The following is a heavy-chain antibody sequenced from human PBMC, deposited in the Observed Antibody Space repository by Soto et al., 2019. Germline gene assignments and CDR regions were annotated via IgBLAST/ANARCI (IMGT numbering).Heavy chain of an antibody. V-gene: IGHV4-30-4*01. CDR3: ARSGTTVHPGYYYYGMDV. D-gene: IGHD4-4*01. Sequence: SETLSLTCTVSGGSISSGDYYWSWIRQPPGKGLEWIGYIYYSGSTYYNPSLKSRVTISVDTSKNQFSLKLSSVTAADTAVYYCARSGTTVHPGYYYYGMDVWGQGTTVTVSS. CDR2: IYYSGST. CDR1: GGSISSGDYY. J-gene: IGHJ6*02.